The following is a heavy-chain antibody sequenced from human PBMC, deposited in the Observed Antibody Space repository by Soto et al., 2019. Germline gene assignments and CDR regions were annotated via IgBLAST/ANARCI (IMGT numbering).Heavy chain of an antibody. V-gene: IGHV3-23*01. CDR3: ARYSNYGRVVDY. J-gene: IGHJ4*02. CDR1: GLTFITYA. D-gene: IGHD4-4*01. Sequence: PGGSLRLSCAASGLTFITYARSWVRQAPGKGLEWVSAISGSGNSTYYADSVKGRFTISRDNSKNTLYLQMNSLRAEDTAVYYCARYSNYGRVVDYWGQGTLVTVSS. CDR2: ISGSGNST.